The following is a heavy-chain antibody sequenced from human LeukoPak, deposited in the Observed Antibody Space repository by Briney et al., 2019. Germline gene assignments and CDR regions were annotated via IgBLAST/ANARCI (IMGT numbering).Heavy chain of an antibody. CDR1: GDSIGSGAFY. CDR3: ARGLTGGWAAVFDY. J-gene: IGHJ4*02. CDR2: IYYSGNL. Sequence: SETLSLTCDVAGDSIGSGAFYWGCVRQSPERGLECIGSIYYSGNLYNNPSLKSRVTVSIDTSKNRFSLRLKSVTAADTAVYYCARGLTGGWAAVFDYWGQGTLVTVSS. D-gene: IGHD1-26*01. V-gene: IGHV4-39*02.